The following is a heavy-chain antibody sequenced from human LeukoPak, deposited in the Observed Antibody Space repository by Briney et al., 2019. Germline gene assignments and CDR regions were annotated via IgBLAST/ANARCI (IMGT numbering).Heavy chain of an antibody. Sequence: SETLSLTCAVYGVSFSGYYWSWIRQPPGKGLEWIGEINHSGSTNYNPSFKSRVTISVDTSKNQFSLKLSSVTAADTAVYYCASYSGSSSFQHWGQGTLVTVSS. CDR3: ASYSGSSSFQH. CDR1: GVSFSGYY. V-gene: IGHV4-34*01. D-gene: IGHD1-26*01. CDR2: INHSGST. J-gene: IGHJ1*01.